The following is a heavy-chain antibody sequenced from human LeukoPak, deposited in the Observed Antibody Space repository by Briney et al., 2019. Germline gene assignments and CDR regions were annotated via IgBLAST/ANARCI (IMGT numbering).Heavy chain of an antibody. V-gene: IGHV3-30*03. J-gene: IGHJ4*02. CDR3: ARVAYYYGSGSYPYYFDY. Sequence: GGSLRLSCAASGFTFSSHGMHWVRQAPGMGLEWVALILYDGSNEYYADSVQGRFTISRDSSRNTLYLQMNSLRAEDTAVYYCARVAYYYGSGSYPYYFDYWGQGTLVTVSS. D-gene: IGHD3-10*01. CDR1: GFTFSSHG. CDR2: ILYDGSNE.